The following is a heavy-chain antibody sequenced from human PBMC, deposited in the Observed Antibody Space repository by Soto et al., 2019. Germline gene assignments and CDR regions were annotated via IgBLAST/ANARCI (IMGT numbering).Heavy chain of an antibody. D-gene: IGHD3-10*01. Sequence: QVQLVQSGAEVKKHGSSVKVSCKASGGTFSTYTISWVRQAPGQGREWMGRIIPMVGIANYAQKFQGRVTITADKSTSTAYMELSSLTSADTAVYYWARELLVRGVIVTEDYCDYWGQGTMVTVSS. CDR2: IIPMVGIA. CDR1: GGTFSTYT. J-gene: IGHJ4*02. V-gene: IGHV1-69*08. CDR3: ARELLVRGVIVTEDYCDY.